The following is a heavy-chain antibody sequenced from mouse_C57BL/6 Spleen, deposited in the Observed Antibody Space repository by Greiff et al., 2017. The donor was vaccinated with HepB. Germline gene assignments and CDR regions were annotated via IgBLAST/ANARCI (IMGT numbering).Heavy chain of an antibody. CDR1: GYSITSGYY. Sequence: EVKLQESGPGLVKPSQSLSLTCSVTGYSITSGYYWNWIRQFPGNKLEWMGYISYDGSNNYNPSLKNRISITRDTSKNQFFLKLNSVTTEDTATYYCARDQRGYFDYWGQGTTLTVSS. CDR3: ARDQRGYFDY. CDR2: ISYDGSN. J-gene: IGHJ2*01. V-gene: IGHV3-6*01.